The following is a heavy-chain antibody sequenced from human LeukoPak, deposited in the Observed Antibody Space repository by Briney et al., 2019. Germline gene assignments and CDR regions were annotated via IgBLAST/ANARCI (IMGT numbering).Heavy chain of an antibody. J-gene: IGHJ4*02. D-gene: IGHD2-15*01. V-gene: IGHV3-7*03. CDR2: IKPDGSER. Sequence: GGSLRLSCVASGFTLSNYWMSWVRQAPGKGLEWVAHIKPDGSERYYVDSVKGRFTISRDNAKNSLYLQMNSLRAEDTALYYCAKDVGYCSGGSCYAFDYWGQGTLVTVSS. CDR1: GFTLSNYW. CDR3: AKDVGYCSGGSCYAFDY.